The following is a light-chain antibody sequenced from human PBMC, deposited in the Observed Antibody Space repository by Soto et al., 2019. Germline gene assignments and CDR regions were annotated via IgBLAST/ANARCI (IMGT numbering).Light chain of an antibody. CDR3: SSYKTSSTVVV. CDR1: SSDIGGYNY. CDR2: GVS. V-gene: IGLV2-14*01. J-gene: IGLJ2*01. Sequence: QSALTQPASVSGSPGQSITISCTGTSSDIGGYNYVSWYQQYPGKAPKLMIFGVSDRPSGVSNRFSGPKSGTTASLTISGLQSEDEADYYCSSYKTSSTVVVFGGGTKVTVL.